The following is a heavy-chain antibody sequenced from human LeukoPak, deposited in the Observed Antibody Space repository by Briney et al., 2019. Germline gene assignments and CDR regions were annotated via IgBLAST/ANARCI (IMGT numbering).Heavy chain of an antibody. CDR3: ARPPKRDSSGYFDY. V-gene: IGHV3-21*01. CDR1: GFTFSSYS. J-gene: IGHJ4*02. Sequence: PGGSLRLSCAASGFTFSSYSMNWVRQAPGKGLEWVSSISSSSSYIYYADSVKGRFTISRDNAKNSLYLQMNSLGAEDTAVYYCARPPKRDSSGYFDYWGQGTLVTVSS. CDR2: ISSSSSYI. D-gene: IGHD3-22*01.